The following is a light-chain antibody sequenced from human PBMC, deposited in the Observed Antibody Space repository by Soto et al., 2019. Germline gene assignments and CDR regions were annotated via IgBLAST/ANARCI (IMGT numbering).Light chain of an antibody. Sequence: DIQMTQSPSTLSGSVLDRVTTSCRASQTISSWLAWYQQKPGKAPKLLIYKASTLKSGVPSRFSGSGSGTEFTLTISSLQPDDFATYYCQQYNSYPFTFGPGTKVDIK. J-gene: IGKJ3*01. CDR2: KAS. CDR1: QTISSW. CDR3: QQYNSYPFT. V-gene: IGKV1-5*03.